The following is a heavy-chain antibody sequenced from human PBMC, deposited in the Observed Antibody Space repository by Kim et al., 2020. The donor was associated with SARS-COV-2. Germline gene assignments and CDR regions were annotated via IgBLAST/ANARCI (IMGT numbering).Heavy chain of an antibody. CDR3: ARGGRGDHFYNGMDV. J-gene: IGHJ6*02. CDR1: GYTFAAYG. V-gene: IGHV1-18*01. Sequence: ASVKVSCKASGYTFAAYGISWVRQARGQGLQWMGGIGAYNGMSEYGQTFHDRITMTTDISSSTAYLEVRSLRSDDTAIYFCARGGRGDHFYNGMDVWGQGTAVIVSS. CDR2: IGAYNGMS. D-gene: IGHD2-21*02.